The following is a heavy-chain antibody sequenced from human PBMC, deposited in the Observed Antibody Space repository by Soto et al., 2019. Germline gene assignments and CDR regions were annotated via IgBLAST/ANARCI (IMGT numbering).Heavy chain of an antibody. V-gene: IGHV4-39*01. CDR2: IYYSGST. Sequence: PSETLSLTCTVSGGSIXSSSYYWGWIRQPPGKGLEWIGSIYYSGSTYYNPSLKSRVTISVDTSKNQFSLKLSSVTAADTAVYYCARQATTVTTFYFDSWGQGSLVTVSS. CDR3: ARQATTVTTFYFDS. CDR1: GGSIXSSSYY. J-gene: IGHJ4*02. D-gene: IGHD4-17*01.